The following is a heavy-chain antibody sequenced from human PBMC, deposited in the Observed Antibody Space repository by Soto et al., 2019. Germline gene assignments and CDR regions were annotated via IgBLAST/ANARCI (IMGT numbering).Heavy chain of an antibody. D-gene: IGHD3-22*01. CDR1: GFTFSSYA. CDR2: ISYDGSNK. J-gene: IGHJ4*02. CDR3: VRDGNHYDSSGPCFDY. V-gene: IGHV3-30-3*01. Sequence: QVQLVESGGGVVQPGRSLRLSCAASGFTFSSYAMHWVRQAPGKGLEWVAVISYDGSNKYYADSVKGRFTISRDNSKNTPYLQMNSLRTEDTAVHYCVRDGNHYDSSGPCFDYWGQGTLVTVSS.